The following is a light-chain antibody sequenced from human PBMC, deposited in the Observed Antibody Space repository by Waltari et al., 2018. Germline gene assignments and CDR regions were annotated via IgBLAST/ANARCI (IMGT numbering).Light chain of an antibody. CDR1: QNVDSS. Sequence: ETVMTQSPATLSVSPGETATLSCRASQNVDSSLAWYQQRPGQPPRLLLSAASTRASGVPARFSGSGSGTEFTLTISSLQSEDSAVYYCQQYYSAPYTFGQGTKLEIK. CDR3: QQYYSAPYT. V-gene: IGKV3-15*01. CDR2: AAS. J-gene: IGKJ2*01.